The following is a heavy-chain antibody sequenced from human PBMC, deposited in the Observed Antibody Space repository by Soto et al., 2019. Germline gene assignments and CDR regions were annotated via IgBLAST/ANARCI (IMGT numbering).Heavy chain of an antibody. Sequence: GGSLRLSCASSGFTFSSYAMHWVRQAPGKGLEWVAVISSDGSDKYYADSVKGRFAISRDNSKNTLYVQLNRMRAEDKALYYCARDRQYGAGFIDVWGQGTTVTVSS. J-gene: IGHJ6*02. D-gene: IGHD3-10*01. CDR1: GFTFSSYA. V-gene: IGHV3-30*09. CDR2: ISSDGSDK. CDR3: ARDRQYGAGFIDV.